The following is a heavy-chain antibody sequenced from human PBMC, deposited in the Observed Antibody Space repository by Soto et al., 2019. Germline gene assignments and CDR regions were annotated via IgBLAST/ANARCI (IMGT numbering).Heavy chain of an antibody. CDR3: ARAPLTHDYSNYEGSPFDY. D-gene: IGHD4-4*01. CDR1: GGSISSGGYY. V-gene: IGHV4-31*03. CDR2: IYYSGST. J-gene: IGHJ4*02. Sequence: KTSETLSLTCTVSGGSISSGGYYWSWIRQHPGKGLEWIGYIYYSGSTYYNPSLKSRVTISVDTSKNQFSLKLSSVTAADTAVYYCARAPLTHDYSNYEGSPFDYWGQGTLVTVSS.